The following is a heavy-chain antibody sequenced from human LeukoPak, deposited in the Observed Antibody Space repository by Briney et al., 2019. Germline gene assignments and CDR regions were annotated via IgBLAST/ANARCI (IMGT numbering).Heavy chain of an antibody. CDR2: INPNSGGT. D-gene: IGHD6-19*01. CDR3: ASEMSIAVAGTIDY. V-gene: IGHV1-2*02. Sequence: ASVTVSCKASGYTFTGYYMHWVRQAPGQGLEWMGWINPNSGGTNYAQKFQGRVTMTRDTSISTAYMELSRLRSDDTAVYYCASEMSIAVAGTIDYWGQGTLVTVSS. J-gene: IGHJ4*02. CDR1: GYTFTGYY.